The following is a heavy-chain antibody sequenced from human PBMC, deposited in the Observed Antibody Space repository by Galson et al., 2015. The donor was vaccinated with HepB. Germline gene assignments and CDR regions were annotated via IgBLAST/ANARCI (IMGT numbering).Heavy chain of an antibody. CDR1: GFTFSSYA. V-gene: IGHV3-23*01. D-gene: IGHD1-14*01. CDR3: AKDRPIHLTPDGAIDAFDI. CDR2: ISGSGGST. J-gene: IGHJ3*02. Sequence: SLRLSCAASGFTFSSYAMSWVRQAPGKGLEWVSAISGSGGSTYYADSVKGRFTISRDNSKNTLYLQMNSLRAEDTAVYYCAKDRPIHLTPDGAIDAFDIWGQGTMVTVSS.